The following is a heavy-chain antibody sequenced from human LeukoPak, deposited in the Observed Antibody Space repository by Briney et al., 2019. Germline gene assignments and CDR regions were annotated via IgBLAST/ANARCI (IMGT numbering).Heavy chain of an antibody. Sequence: PGESLKISCKGSGYSLATYCIGWVRQMPGKGLEWMGIIYPGDSDTRYSPSFQGQVTISADKSIGTAYLQWSSLKASDTAMYYCARQQQMVLDAVDIWGQGTMVTVSS. V-gene: IGHV5-51*01. CDR3: ARQQQMVLDAVDI. J-gene: IGHJ3*02. CDR2: IYPGDSDT. CDR1: GYSLATYC. D-gene: IGHD6-13*01.